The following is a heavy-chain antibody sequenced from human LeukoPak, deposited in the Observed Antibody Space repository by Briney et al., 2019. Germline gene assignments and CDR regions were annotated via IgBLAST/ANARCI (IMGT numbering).Heavy chain of an antibody. Sequence: GGSLRLSCVASGFTFNIYAMHWVRQAPGKGLEWVAVISYDGSKTYYADSVKGRFTISRDNSKNTLYLQMNSLRAGDTALYYCARTMYITGSSDFDYWGQGTLVTVSS. V-gene: IGHV3-30-3*01. D-gene: IGHD1-26*01. CDR1: GFTFNIYA. CDR3: ARTMYITGSSDFDY. J-gene: IGHJ4*02. CDR2: ISYDGSKT.